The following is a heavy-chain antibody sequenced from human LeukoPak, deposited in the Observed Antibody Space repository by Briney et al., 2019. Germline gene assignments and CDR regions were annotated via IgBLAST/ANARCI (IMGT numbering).Heavy chain of an antibody. CDR3: ARAPYYYDSSGLNYYFDY. Sequence: SETLSLTCTVSGYSITSGYYWGWFRQPPGKGLEWIGEINHSGSTNYNPSLKSRVTISVDTPKNQFSPRLSSVTAADTAVYYCARAPYYYDSSGLNYYFDYWGQGTLVTVSS. CDR1: GYSITSGYY. D-gene: IGHD3-22*01. CDR2: INHSGST. V-gene: IGHV4-38-2*02. J-gene: IGHJ4*02.